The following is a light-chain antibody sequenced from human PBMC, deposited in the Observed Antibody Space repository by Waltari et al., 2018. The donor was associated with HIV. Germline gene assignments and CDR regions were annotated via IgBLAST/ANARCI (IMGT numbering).Light chain of an antibody. CDR2: GKN. CDR3: KTRDRSGNLYV. Sequence: SSEVTQLPAVSVALGQTVKITCQGDNLSTYYESWYQQRPGQAPVLVSYGKNKRPSEIPDRFSSSASRNTASLTITGAQAEDEADYYCKTRDRSGNLYVFGTGTTVTVL. CDR1: NLSTYY. J-gene: IGLJ1*01. V-gene: IGLV3-19*01.